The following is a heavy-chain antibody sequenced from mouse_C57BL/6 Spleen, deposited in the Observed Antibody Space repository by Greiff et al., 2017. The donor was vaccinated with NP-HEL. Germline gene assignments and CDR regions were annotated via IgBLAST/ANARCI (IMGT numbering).Heavy chain of an antibody. CDR3: ARYPNWAAWFAY. Sequence: VQLQQSGAELVKPGASVKLSCKASGYTFTSYWMHWVKQRPGQGLEWIGMIHPNSGSTNYNEKFKSKATLTVDKSSSTAYMQLSSLTSEDSAVYYCARYPNWAAWFAYWGQGTLVTVSA. V-gene: IGHV1-64*01. CDR2: IHPNSGST. CDR1: GYTFTSYW. J-gene: IGHJ3*01. D-gene: IGHD4-1*01.